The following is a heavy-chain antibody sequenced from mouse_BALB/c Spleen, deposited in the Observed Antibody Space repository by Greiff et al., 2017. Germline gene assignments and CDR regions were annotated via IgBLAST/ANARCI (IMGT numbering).Heavy chain of an antibody. D-gene: IGHD1-1*01. J-gene: IGHJ2*01. CDR1: GYTFTSYW. V-gene: IGHV1-87*01. Sequence: VQLQQSGAELARPGASVKLSCKASGYTFTSYWMQWVKQRPGQGLEWIGAIYPGDGDTRYTQKFKGKATLTADKSSSTAYMQLSSLASEDSAVYYCARRDYGSSYGFDYWGQGTTLTVSS. CDR3: ARRDYGSSYGFDY. CDR2: IYPGDGDT.